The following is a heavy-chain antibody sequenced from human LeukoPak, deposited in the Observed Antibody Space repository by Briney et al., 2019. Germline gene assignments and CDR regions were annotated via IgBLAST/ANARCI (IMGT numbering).Heavy chain of an antibody. Sequence: ASVKVSCKASGYTFSNYYMHWVRQAPGQGLEWMGIINPSGDSTTYAQKFQGRVTMTRHTSTSTVYMELSSLRSEDTAIYYCARELRPGAFCPKRRFDYWGQGTLVTVSS. J-gene: IGHJ4*02. V-gene: IGHV1-46*01. D-gene: IGHD4/OR15-4a*01. CDR1: GYTFSNYY. CDR3: ARELRPGAFCPKRRFDY. CDR2: INPSGDST.